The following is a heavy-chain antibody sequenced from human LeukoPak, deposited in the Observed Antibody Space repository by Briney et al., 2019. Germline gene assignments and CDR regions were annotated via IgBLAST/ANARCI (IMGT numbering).Heavy chain of an antibody. CDR3: ARDLAVAVAVESYYYYGMDV. CDR1: GYTFTSYG. D-gene: IGHD6-13*01. J-gene: IGHJ6*02. Sequence: GASVKVSCKASGYTFTSYGISWVRQAPGQGLEWMGWISAYNGNTNYAQKAQGRVTMTTDRSTSTAYMELRSLRSDDTAVYYCARDLAVAVAVESYYYYGMDVWGQGTTVTVSS. CDR2: ISAYNGNT. V-gene: IGHV1-18*01.